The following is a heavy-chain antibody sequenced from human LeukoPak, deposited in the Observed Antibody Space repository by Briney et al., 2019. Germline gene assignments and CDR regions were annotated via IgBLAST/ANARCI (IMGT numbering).Heavy chain of an antibody. J-gene: IGHJ4*02. CDR2: ISSSSRTI. CDR1: GFTFGSCS. V-gene: IGHV3-48*04. Sequence: PGGSLRLTCAASGFTFGSCSMKCVRRAPGKGVVGVSYISSSSRTIYYAPSVKGRFTISRDNAKNSLYLQMNSLRAEDTAVYYCARDYIGYYYDSSGYEHFDYWGQGTLVTVSP. D-gene: IGHD3-22*01. CDR3: ARDYIGYYYDSSGYEHFDY.